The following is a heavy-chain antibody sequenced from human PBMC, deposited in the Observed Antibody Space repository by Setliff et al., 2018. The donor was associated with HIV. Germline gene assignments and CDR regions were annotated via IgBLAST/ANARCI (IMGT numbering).Heavy chain of an antibody. CDR2: IHYSGSS. CDR3: ARVTWIQLWLGWFDP. D-gene: IGHD5-18*01. Sequence: SETLSLTCTVSGDSISSGGYYWSWIRQHPGKGLEWIGYIHYSGSSYYNPSLRSRVTISVATSKNQFSLKLGSVTAADTAVYFCARVTWIQLWLGWFDPWGQGTLVTVS. V-gene: IGHV4-31*03. CDR1: GDSISSGGYY. J-gene: IGHJ5*02.